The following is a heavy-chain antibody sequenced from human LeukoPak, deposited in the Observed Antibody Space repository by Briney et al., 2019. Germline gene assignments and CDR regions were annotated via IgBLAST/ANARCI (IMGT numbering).Heavy chain of an antibody. D-gene: IGHD3-22*01. Sequence: ASVKVSCKASGYTFTGYYMHWVRQAPGQGLEWMGWINPNSGGTNYAQKFQGRVTMTRDTSISTAYMELSRLRSDDTAVYYCAREEVVADNPVTNWFDPWGQGTLVTVSS. CDR3: AREEVVADNPVTNWFDP. CDR2: INPNSGGT. J-gene: IGHJ5*02. V-gene: IGHV1-2*02. CDR1: GYTFTGYY.